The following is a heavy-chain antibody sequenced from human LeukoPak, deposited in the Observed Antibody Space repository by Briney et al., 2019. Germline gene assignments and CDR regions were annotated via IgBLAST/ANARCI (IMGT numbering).Heavy chain of an antibody. D-gene: IGHD3-3*01. J-gene: IGHJ4*02. CDR1: GITVSSNY. V-gene: IGHV3-66*01. CDR3: ARDPAGWSPALYYLDY. Sequence: GGSLRLSCAASGITVSSNYMSWVRQAPGEGLEWVAVIHSGGSTYYTDSVKGRFTISRDNSKNTLYLQMNSLGAEDTAVYYCARDPAGWSPALYYLDYWGQGTLVTVSS. CDR2: IHSGGST.